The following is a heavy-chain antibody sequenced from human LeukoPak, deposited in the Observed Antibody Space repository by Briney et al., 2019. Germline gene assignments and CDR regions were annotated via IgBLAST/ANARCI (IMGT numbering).Heavy chain of an antibody. V-gene: IGHV3-15*01. CDR3: TTGSLD. J-gene: IGHJ4*02. Sequence: GGSLRLSCEASGFTFSDSWMSRVRQAPGKGLEWVGHIKSKTDGGTTAYGAPVEGRFTISRDDAERTVYLQMKSLKAEDTGVYYCTTGSLDWGQGTLVTVSS. CDR1: GFTFSDSW. CDR2: IKSKTDGGTT.